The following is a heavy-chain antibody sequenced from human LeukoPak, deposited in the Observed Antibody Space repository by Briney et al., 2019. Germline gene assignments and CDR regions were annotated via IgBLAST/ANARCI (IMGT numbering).Heavy chain of an antibody. J-gene: IGHJ4*02. V-gene: IGHV4-59*01. CDR2: ILHSGST. Sequence: SETLSLTCTVSGVSLSIYYWSWIRQPPGKGLEWIGYILHSGSTNYNPSLKIRVTMSVDTSKNQFSLKLSSVTAADTAVYYCARLPRYSSGWYDYWGQGTLVTVSS. CDR3: ARLPRYSSGWYDY. CDR1: GVSLSIYY. D-gene: IGHD6-19*01.